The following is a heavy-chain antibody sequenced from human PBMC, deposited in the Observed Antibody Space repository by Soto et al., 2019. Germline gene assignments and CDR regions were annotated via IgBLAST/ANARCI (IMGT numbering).Heavy chain of an antibody. CDR2: IVVGSGNT. CDR1: GLTINSSA. CDR3: AAERYCSGGSCYSDAFDI. D-gene: IGHD2-15*01. J-gene: IGHJ3*02. V-gene: IGHV1-58*02. Sequence: GASVEVSCTASGLTINSSAIQWVRQAHGQRLEWIGWIVVGSGNTNYAQKFQERVTITRDMSTSTAYMELSSLRSEDTAVYYCAAERYCSGGSCYSDAFDIWGQGTMVTVSS.